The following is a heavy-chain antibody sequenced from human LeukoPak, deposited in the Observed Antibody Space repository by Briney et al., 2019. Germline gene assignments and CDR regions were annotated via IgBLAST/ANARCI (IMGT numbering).Heavy chain of an antibody. V-gene: IGHV3-9*01. CDR1: GFTFDDYA. Sequence: GGSLRLSCAASGFTFDDYAMNWVRQAPGKGLEWVSGISWNSGSMGYADSVKGRFTISRDNAKNSLYLQMNSLRAEDTAVYYCARDASGNPLDAFDIWGQGTMVTVSS. CDR3: ARDASGNPLDAFDI. J-gene: IGHJ3*02. D-gene: IGHD1-26*01. CDR2: ISWNSGSM.